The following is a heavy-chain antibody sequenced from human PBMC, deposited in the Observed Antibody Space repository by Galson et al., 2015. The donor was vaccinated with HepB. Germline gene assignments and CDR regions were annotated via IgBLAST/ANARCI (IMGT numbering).Heavy chain of an antibody. J-gene: IGHJ4*02. D-gene: IGHD1-1*01. CDR3: ARIAPGTGTTGGY. CDR2: IIPILGIA. V-gene: IGHV1-69*02. CDR1: GGTFSSYT. Sequence: SVKVSCKASGGTFSSYTISWVRQAPGQGLEWMGRIIPILGIANYAQKFQGRVTITADKSTSTAYMELSSLRSEDTAVYYCARIAPGTGTTGGYWGQGTLVTVSS.